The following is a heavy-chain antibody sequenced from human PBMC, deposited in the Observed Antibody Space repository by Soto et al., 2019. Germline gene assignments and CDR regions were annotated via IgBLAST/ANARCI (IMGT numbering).Heavy chain of an antibody. J-gene: IGHJ5*02. CDR3: AREAAVAGTAFDH. D-gene: IGHD6-19*01. CDR1: GYPFTSYY. Sequence: ASVKVSCKASGYPFTSYYLHWVRQAPGQGPEWMGRINVSDGSTRYAQNFQGRVIMTRDTSTTTVYMELSPLRSDDTAVYYCAREAAVAGTAFDHWGQGTLVTVSA. V-gene: IGHV1-46*01. CDR2: INVSDGST.